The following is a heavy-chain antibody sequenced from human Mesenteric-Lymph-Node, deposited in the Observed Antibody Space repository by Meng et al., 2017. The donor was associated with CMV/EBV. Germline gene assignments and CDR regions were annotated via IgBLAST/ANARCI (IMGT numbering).Heavy chain of an antibody. V-gene: IGHV3-7*01. D-gene: IGHD6-19*01. CDR3: ARVDTGWYYYGMDV. CDR1: GFTFSSYW. CDR2: IKQDGSEK. Sequence: GESLKISCAASGFTFSSYWMSWVRQAPGKGLEWVANIKQDGSEKYYVDSVKGRFTISRDNAKNSLYLQMNSLRAEDTAVYYCARVDTGWYYYGMDVWGQGTTVTVSS. J-gene: IGHJ6*02.